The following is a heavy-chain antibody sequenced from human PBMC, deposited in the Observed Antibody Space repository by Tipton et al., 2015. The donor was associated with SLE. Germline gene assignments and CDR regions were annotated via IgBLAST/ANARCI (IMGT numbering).Heavy chain of an antibody. J-gene: IGHJ4*01. CDR1: GGSISSSNW. V-gene: IGHV4-4*02. D-gene: IGHD3-16*02. CDR3: ARGSVHDSVWGNNHYSAPYFDN. Sequence: SLRLSCVVSGGSISSSNWWNWVRQPPGKGLEWVGRICSSGSTDYSPSLKTRVTMSLDTSKNQFSLNLTSVTAADTAVYYCARGSVHDSVWGNNHYSAPYFDNWGHGTLVTVSS. CDR2: ICSSGST.